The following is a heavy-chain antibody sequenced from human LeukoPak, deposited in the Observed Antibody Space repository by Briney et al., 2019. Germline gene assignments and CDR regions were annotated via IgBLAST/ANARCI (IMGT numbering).Heavy chain of an antibody. Sequence: SVKVSCKASGGTFSSYAISWVRQAPGQGLEWTGGIIPIFGTANYAQKFQGRVTITADESTSTAYMELSSLRSEDTAVYYCARRYCSGGSCYSPPDYWGQGTLVTVSS. J-gene: IGHJ4*02. CDR3: ARRYCSGGSCYSPPDY. CDR1: GGTFSSYA. D-gene: IGHD2-15*01. V-gene: IGHV1-69*13. CDR2: IIPIFGTA.